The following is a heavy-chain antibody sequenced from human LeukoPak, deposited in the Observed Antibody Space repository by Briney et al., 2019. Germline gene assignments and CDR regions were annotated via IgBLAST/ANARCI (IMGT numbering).Heavy chain of an antibody. V-gene: IGHV4-34*01. D-gene: IGHD4-23*01. J-gene: IGHJ4*02. CDR2: INHSGST. Sequence: TPSETLSLTCAVYGGSFSGYYWSWIRQPPGKGLEWIGEINHSGSTNYSPSLKSRVTISVDTSKIQSSLKLSSVTAADTAVYYCARGGNGENSFIDYWGQGTLVTVSS. CDR1: GGSFSGYY. CDR3: ARGGNGENSFIDY.